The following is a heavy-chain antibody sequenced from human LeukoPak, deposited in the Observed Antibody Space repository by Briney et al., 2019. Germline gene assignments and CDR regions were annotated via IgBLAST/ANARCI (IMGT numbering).Heavy chain of an antibody. J-gene: IGHJ4*02. CDR2: ISSSSSTI. CDR3: ARGLSVIEDYSPVQNLFRY. Sequence: GGSLRLSCAASGFTFGSYSMNWVRQAPGKGLEWVSYISSSSSTIYYADSVKGRFTISRDNAKNSLYLQMNSLRAEDTAVYYCARGLSVIEDYSPVQNLFRYWGQGTLVPVSS. CDR1: GFTFGSYS. V-gene: IGHV3-48*04. D-gene: IGHD2-21*01.